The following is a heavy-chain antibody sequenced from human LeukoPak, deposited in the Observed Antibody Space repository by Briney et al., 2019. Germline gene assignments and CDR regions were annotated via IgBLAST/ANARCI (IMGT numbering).Heavy chain of an antibody. J-gene: IGHJ4*02. V-gene: IGHV3-15*01. Sequence: PGGSLRLSCAASGFTFSSYWMNWARQAPGKGLEWVGRIKSKTDGGTTDYAAPVKGRFTISRDDSKNTLYLQMNSLKTEDTAVYYCTTDYYDSSGYYDYWGQGTLVTVSS. D-gene: IGHD3-22*01. CDR2: IKSKTDGGTT. CDR3: TTDYYDSSGYYDY. CDR1: GFTFSSYW.